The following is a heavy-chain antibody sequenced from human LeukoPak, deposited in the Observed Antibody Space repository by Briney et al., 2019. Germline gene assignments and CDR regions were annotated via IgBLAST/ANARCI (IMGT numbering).Heavy chain of an antibody. CDR3: ARVIYDSSGYYLNFDY. CDR1: GGSISSTSYY. D-gene: IGHD3-22*01. V-gene: IGHV4-39*07. J-gene: IGHJ4*02. Sequence: SETLSLTCTVSGGSISSTSYYWGWIRQPPGKGLEWIGSIYYSGSTYYNPSLKSRVTISVDTSKNQFSLKLSSVTAADTAVYYCARVIYDSSGYYLNFDYWGQGTLVTVSS. CDR2: IYYSGST.